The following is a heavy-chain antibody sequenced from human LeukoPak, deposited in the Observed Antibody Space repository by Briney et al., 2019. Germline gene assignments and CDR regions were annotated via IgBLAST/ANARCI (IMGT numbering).Heavy chain of an antibody. Sequence: GRSLRLSCAASGFTFSSYAMSCVRQAPGKGREWVSAISGRGGSTYYADSVKGRFTISRDNGKNSLYLQMNSLRAEDTAVYYCARDRTGYSRLPNYYYYMDVWGKGTTVTVSS. CDR3: ARDRTGYSRLPNYYYYMDV. J-gene: IGHJ6*03. CDR1: GFTFSSYA. V-gene: IGHV3-23*01. D-gene: IGHD6-13*01. CDR2: ISGRGGST.